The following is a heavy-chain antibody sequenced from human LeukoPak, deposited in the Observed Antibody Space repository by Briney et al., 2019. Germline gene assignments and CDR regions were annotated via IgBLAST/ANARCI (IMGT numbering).Heavy chain of an antibody. CDR1: GGSISSYY. V-gene: IGHV4-4*07. D-gene: IGHD2-2*01. J-gene: IGHJ4*02. CDR3: ARSVKYQLLFDY. Sequence: SETLSLTCTVSGGSISSYYWSWIRQPAGKGLEWIGHIYTSGSTNYNPSLKSRVTMSVDTSKNQFPLKPNSVTAADTAVYYCARSVKYQLLFDYWGQGTLVTVSS. CDR2: IYTSGST.